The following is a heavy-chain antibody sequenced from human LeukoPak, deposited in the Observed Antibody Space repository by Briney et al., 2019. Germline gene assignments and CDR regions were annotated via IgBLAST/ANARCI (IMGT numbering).Heavy chain of an antibody. V-gene: IGHV6-1*01. CDR1: GDTVSSNSAA. Sequence: SQTLSLTWAISGDTVSSNSAAWNWIRQSPSRGLEWLGRTYYRSKWYNDYAVSVKSRITINPNTYKNQFALQLNSVTPEDTAVYYCARDTITTHGMDVWGQGTTVTVSS. CDR2: TYYRSKWYN. J-gene: IGHJ6*02. CDR3: ARDTITTHGMDV. D-gene: IGHD4-11*01.